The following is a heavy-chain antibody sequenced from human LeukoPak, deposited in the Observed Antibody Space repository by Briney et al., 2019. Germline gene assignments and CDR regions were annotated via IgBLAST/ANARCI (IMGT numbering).Heavy chain of an antibody. CDR3: AGLGYCSSTSCPVYYMDV. V-gene: IGHV4-34*01. D-gene: IGHD2-2*01. J-gene: IGHJ6*03. CDR2: INHSGST. CDR1: GGSFSGYC. Sequence: SETLSLTCAVYGGSFSGYCWSWIRQPPGKGLEWIGEINHSGSTNYNPSLKSRVTISVDTSKNQFSLKLSSVTAADTAVYYCAGLGYCSSTSCPVYYMDVWGKGTTVTVSS.